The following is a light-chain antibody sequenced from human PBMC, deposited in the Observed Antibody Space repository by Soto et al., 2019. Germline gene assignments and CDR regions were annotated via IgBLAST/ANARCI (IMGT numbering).Light chain of an antibody. J-gene: IGKJ2*01. CDR2: KAS. CDR3: QQYNSYPYT. V-gene: IGKV1-5*03. CDR1: QSISSW. Sequence: DIQMTQSPSTLSASVGDRVTITCRASQSISSWLAWYQQKPGKAPKLLIYKASSLESGGPSRFSRSGSGTEFTLTISSLQPDEFATYYCQQYNSYPYTFGQGTKLEIK.